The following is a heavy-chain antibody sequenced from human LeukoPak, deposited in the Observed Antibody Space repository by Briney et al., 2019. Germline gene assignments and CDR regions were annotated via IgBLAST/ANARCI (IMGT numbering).Heavy chain of an antibody. J-gene: IGHJ4*02. CDR2: IYYSGST. D-gene: IGHD6-19*01. V-gene: IGHV4-59*08. Sequence: SETLSLTCTVSGGSISSYYWSWIRQPPGKGLEWIGYIYYSGSTYYNPSLKSRVTIPVDTSKNQFSLKLSSVTAADTAVYYCARVRSRAGFDYWGQGTLVTVSS. CDR3: ARVRSRAGFDY. CDR1: GGSISSYY.